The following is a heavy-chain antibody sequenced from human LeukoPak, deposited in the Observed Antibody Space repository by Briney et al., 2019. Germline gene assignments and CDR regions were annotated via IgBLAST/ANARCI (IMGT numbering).Heavy chain of an antibody. Sequence: GGSLRLSCAASGFTFRSYWMHWVRQAPGMGLVWVSGISTDGSGTRYADSVKGRFTISRDNAKNTLYLQMNSLRAEDTALYYCARDLRVVITGSFDSWGQGTLVTVSS. V-gene: IGHV3-74*01. CDR1: GFTFRSYW. D-gene: IGHD3-22*01. CDR3: ARDLRVVITGSFDS. J-gene: IGHJ4*02. CDR2: ISTDGSGT.